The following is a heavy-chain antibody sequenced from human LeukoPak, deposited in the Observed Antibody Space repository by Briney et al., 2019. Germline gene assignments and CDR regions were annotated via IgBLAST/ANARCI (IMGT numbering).Heavy chain of an antibody. Sequence: SVKVSCKASGGTFSSYAISWVRQAPGQGLEWMGRIIPILGIANYAQKFQGRVTITADKSTSTAYMELSSLRSEDTAVYYCVRAAITIFGVVIDWFDPWGQGTLVTVSS. CDR1: GGTFSSYA. CDR3: VRAAITIFGVVIDWFDP. J-gene: IGHJ5*02. CDR2: IIPILGIA. D-gene: IGHD3-3*01. V-gene: IGHV1-69*04.